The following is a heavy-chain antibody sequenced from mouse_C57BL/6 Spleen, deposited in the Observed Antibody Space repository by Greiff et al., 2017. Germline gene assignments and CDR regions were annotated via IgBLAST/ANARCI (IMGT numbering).Heavy chain of an antibody. Sequence: QVHVQQSGAELVKPGASVKLSCKATGYTFTSYWIEWVKQRPGQGLEWIGEIYPGSGSTNYNEKFKGKDTFTADTSSNTAYLQLSSLTSEDSAIYYCAGSYLFFDYWGQGTTLTVSS. CDR1: GYTFTSYW. V-gene: IGHV1-9*01. CDR2: IYPGSGST. D-gene: IGHD5-1*01. CDR3: AGSYLFFDY. J-gene: IGHJ2*01.